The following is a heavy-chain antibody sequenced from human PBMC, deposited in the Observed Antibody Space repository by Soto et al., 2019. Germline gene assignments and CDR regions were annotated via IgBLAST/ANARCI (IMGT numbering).Heavy chain of an antibody. CDR2: ISGSGGST. CDR3: ANLVVPAASHYYGMDV. J-gene: IGHJ6*04. D-gene: IGHD2-2*01. V-gene: IGHV3-23*01. CDR1: GFTFSSYA. Sequence: PGGSLRLSCAASGFTFSSYAMSWVRQAPGKGLEWVSAISGSGGSTYYADSVKGRFTISRDNSKNTLYLQMNSLRAEDTAVYYCANLVVPAASHYYGMDVWGKGTTVTVSS.